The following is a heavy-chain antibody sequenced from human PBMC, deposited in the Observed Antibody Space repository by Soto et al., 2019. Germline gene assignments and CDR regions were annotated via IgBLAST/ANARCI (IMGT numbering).Heavy chain of an antibody. V-gene: IGHV3-23*01. CDR3: AKEITVTR. D-gene: IGHD4-4*01. CDR1: GFPFSNHA. CDR2: ISDGGDLI. J-gene: IGHJ4*02. Sequence: PGGSLRLSCAASGFPFSNHAMSWVRQAPGKGLEWVSGISDGGDLIYYADSVKGRFTISRDNSKNTLYLQMNSLRAEDTAVYYCAKEITVTRWGQGTLVTVSS.